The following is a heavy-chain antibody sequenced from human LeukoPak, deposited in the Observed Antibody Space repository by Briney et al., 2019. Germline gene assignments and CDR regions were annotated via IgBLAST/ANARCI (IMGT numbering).Heavy chain of an antibody. D-gene: IGHD6-19*01. CDR1: GFTVSSNY. Sequence: PGGSLRLSCAASGFTVSSNYMSWVRQAPGKGLEWVSVIYSGGSTYYADSVKGRFTISRDNSKNTLYLQMNSLRAEDTAVYYCAKSPVRQWLVISHFDYWGQGTLVTVSS. V-gene: IGHV3-53*01. J-gene: IGHJ4*02. CDR3: AKSPVRQWLVISHFDY. CDR2: IYSGGST.